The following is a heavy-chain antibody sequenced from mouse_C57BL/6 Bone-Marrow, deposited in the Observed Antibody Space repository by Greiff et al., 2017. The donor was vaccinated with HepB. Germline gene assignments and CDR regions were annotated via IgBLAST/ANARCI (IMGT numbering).Heavy chain of an antibody. D-gene: IGHD2-5*01. V-gene: IGHV1-63*01. J-gene: IGHJ4*01. CDR1: GYTFTNYW. CDR3: ARKSHYVYYTLDY. CDR2: IYPGGGYT. Sequence: VQLQQSGAELVRPGTSVKMSCKASGYTFTNYWIGWEKQRPGHGLEWIGDIYPGGGYTNYNVKFKGKATLTADKSSSTAYMQFSSLTSEDTAIYYCARKSHYVYYTLDYWGQGTSVTVSS.